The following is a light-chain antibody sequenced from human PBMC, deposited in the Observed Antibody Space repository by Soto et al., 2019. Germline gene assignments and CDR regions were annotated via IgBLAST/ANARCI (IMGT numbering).Light chain of an antibody. CDR2: EVT. V-gene: IGLV2-23*02. CDR3: CSYASSSTYV. CDR1: SSDVGSYNL. J-gene: IGLJ1*01. Sequence: QSGLTQPASVKGSTGQSITISCTKTSSDVGSYNLVSWYQQHPGKAPKLMIYEVTKRPSGVSDRFSGSKSGNTASLTISGLQAEDEADYYCCSYASSSTYVFGTGTKVTVL.